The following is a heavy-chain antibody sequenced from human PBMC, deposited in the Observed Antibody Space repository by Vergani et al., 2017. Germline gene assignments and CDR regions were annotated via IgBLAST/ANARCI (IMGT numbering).Heavy chain of an antibody. D-gene: IGHD3-9*01. Sequence: QLHLQESGPGLVKPSETLSLTCTVSGGSITSSSYYWGWIRQPPGKGREWIGNIYHSGGAYYNSSLKGRVTISVDTSKNQFSLEVTSVTAADTAIYFCARTESFILRYFHWALWGQGTLVTVSS. CDR1: GGSITSSSYY. V-gene: IGHV4-39*01. CDR2: IYHSGGA. CDR3: ARTESFILRYFHWAL. J-gene: IGHJ4*02.